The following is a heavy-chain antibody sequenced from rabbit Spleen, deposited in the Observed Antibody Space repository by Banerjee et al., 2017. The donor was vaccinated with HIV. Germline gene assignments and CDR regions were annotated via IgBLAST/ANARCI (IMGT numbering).Heavy chain of an antibody. D-gene: IGHD4-2*01. J-gene: IGHJ4*01. CDR1: GFSFINSYY. V-gene: IGHV1S45*01. Sequence: QEQLEESGGDLLKPDGSLTLTCTASGFSFINSYYMYWVRPAPGKGLVWIGCIFSSSDLKWYATWAKGRFTIYKTSSTTVTLQMTSLPDADTATYFCARGGYGGHIYAMGLWGPGTLVTV. CDR2: IFSSSDLK. CDR3: ARGGYGGHIYAMGL.